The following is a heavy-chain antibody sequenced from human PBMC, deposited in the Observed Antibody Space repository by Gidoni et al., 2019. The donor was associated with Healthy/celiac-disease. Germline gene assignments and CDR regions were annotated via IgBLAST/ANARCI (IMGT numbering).Heavy chain of an antibody. CDR2: ISGSGGST. V-gene: IGHV3-23*01. CDR1: GFTFRSSA. J-gene: IGHJ4*02. D-gene: IGHD2-2*01. CDR3: ASHGCSSTSCYGFFDY. Sequence: EVQLLESGGGLVQPGGSLRLSCAASGFTFRSSAMSWVRQAPGKGLEWVSAISGSGGSTYYADSVKGRFTISRDNSKNTLYLQMNSLRAEDTAVYYCASHGCSSTSCYGFFDYWGQGTLVTVSS.